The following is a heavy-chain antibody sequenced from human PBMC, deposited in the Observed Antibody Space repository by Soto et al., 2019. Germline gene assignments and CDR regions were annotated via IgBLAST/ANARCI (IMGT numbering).Heavy chain of an antibody. CDR1: GFTFSSYA. CDR2: ISGSGGST. Sequence: EVQLLESGGGLVQPGGSLRLSCAASGFTFSSYAMSWVRQAPGKGLEWVSAISGSGGSTYYADSVKGRFTISRDNSKNTRYVQMNSLRAEDRSVYYCAKDAQWELLLRYFDYWGQGTLVTVSA. D-gene: IGHD1-26*01. CDR3: AKDAQWELLLRYFDY. J-gene: IGHJ4*02. V-gene: IGHV3-23*01.